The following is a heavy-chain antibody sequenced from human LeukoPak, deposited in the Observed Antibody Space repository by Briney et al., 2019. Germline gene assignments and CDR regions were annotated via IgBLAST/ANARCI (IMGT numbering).Heavy chain of an antibody. CDR1: GFTFSSYA. CDR3: ARRSSGYKSGSLNY. D-gene: IGHD6-19*01. CDR2: ISSNGGST. Sequence: GGSLRLSCAASGFTFSSYAMHWVRQAPGKGLEYGSAISSNGGSTFYANSVKGRFTISRDNSKNTLYLQMGSLRAEDMAVYYCARRSSGYKSGSLNYWGQGTLVTVSS. V-gene: IGHV3-64*01. J-gene: IGHJ4*02.